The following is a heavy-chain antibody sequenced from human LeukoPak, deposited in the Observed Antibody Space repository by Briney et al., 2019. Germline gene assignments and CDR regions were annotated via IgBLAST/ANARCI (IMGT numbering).Heavy chain of an antibody. V-gene: IGHV4-34*01. D-gene: IGHD3-10*01. Sequence: PSETLSLTCAVYGGSFSGYYWSWIRQPPGKGLEWIGEINQSEKPNYNPSLKSRVTISVDTSKNQFSLKLSSVTAADTAVYYCARGRWDYYGSGNYYNYYYFYMDVWGKGTTVTVSS. J-gene: IGHJ6*03. CDR2: INQSEKP. CDR3: ARGRWDYYGSGNYYNYYYFYMDV. CDR1: GGSFSGYY.